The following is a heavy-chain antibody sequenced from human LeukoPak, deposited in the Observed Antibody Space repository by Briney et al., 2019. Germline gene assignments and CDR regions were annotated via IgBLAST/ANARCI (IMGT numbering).Heavy chain of an antibody. CDR3: AKERPATTAFDY. J-gene: IGHJ4*02. V-gene: IGHV3-23*01. Sequence: GGSLRLSCAASGFTFSTYAMSWVRQAPGKGLEWVSIISGSGGTTHYADSVKGRFTISRDNSKNTPYLQMNSLRAEDTAVYYCAKERPATTAFDYWGQGTLVTVSS. CDR2: ISGSGGTT. CDR1: GFTFSTYA. D-gene: IGHD4-17*01.